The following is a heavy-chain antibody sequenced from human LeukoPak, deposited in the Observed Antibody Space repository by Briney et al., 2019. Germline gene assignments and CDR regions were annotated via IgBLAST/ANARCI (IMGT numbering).Heavy chain of an antibody. CDR3: ARTHSSGYYYFDY. D-gene: IGHD3-22*01. CDR2: IYYSGST. V-gene: IGHV4-39*01. J-gene: IGHJ4*02. Sequence: SETLSLTCTVSGGSISSSSYYWGWIRQPPGKGLEWIGSIYYSGSTYYNPSLKSRVTISVDTSKNQFSLKLSSVTAADTAVYYCARTHSSGYYYFDYWGQGTLVTVSS. CDR1: GGSISSSSYY.